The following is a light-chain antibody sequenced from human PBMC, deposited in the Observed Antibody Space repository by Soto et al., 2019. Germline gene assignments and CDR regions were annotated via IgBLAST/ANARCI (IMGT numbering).Light chain of an antibody. CDR2: DVS. Sequence: QSVLTQPASVSGTPGQSNTISCTGTSGDVGGYTHVSWFQQHPGKAPKLMIYDVSKRPSGVPDRFSGSKSGNTASLTVSGLQAEDEADYYCSSYAGSSTYVFGTGTKVTVL. J-gene: IGLJ1*01. CDR1: SGDVGGYTH. V-gene: IGLV2-8*01. CDR3: SSYAGSSTYV.